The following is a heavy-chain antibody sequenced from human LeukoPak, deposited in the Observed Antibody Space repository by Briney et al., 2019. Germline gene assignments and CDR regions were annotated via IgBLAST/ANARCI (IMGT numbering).Heavy chain of an antibody. J-gene: IGHJ4*02. CDR1: GFTFSSYG. CDR2: ISSTNTYI. V-gene: IGHV3-21*01. D-gene: IGHD6-13*01. Sequence: GGSLRLSCAASGFTFSSYGMHWVRQAPGKGLVWVSSISSTNTYIYYADSVTGRFTTSRENAKNSLYLQMNNLRPEDTAVYYCAREIAGHLDYWGQGTLVTVSS. CDR3: AREIAGHLDY.